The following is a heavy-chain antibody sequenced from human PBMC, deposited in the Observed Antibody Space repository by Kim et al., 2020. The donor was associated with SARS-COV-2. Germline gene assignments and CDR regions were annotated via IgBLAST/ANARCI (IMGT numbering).Heavy chain of an antibody. CDR2: GNGNT. CDR3: AREGSGY. D-gene: IGHD3-3*01. V-gene: IGHV1-3*01. J-gene: IGHJ4*02. Sequence: GNGNTKYSQKFQGRVTITRDTSASTAYMELSSLRSEDTAVYYCAREGSGYWGQGTLVTVSS.